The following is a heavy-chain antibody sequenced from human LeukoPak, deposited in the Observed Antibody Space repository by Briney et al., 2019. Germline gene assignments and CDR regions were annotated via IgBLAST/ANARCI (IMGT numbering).Heavy chain of an antibody. V-gene: IGHV3-21*03. J-gene: IGHJ4*02. Sequence: PGGSLRLSCAASGFTFSSYTMNWVRQAPGKGLEWVSSIISSGSYMYYADSVKGRFTISRNNAKNSLYLQMNSLRAEDTAVYYCARDFGGYCSSSNCYLGHLDYWGQGTLVTVSS. CDR2: IISSGSYM. CDR1: GFTFSSYT. CDR3: ARDFGGYCSSSNCYLGHLDY. D-gene: IGHD2-2*01.